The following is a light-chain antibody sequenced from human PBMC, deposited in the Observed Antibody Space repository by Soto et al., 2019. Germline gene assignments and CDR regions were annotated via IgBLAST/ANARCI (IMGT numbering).Light chain of an antibody. CDR1: QSVGSN. CDR2: GAS. CDR3: QQFDDSQWT. Sequence: EIVMTQSPATLSVSPGERVTLSCRARQSVGSNLAWYQQKPGQAPRLLIYGASTRATGIPARFSGSGSGTDFTLTINRLQPEDFAIYYCQQFDDSQWTFGQGTKVDIK. V-gene: IGKV3-15*01. J-gene: IGKJ1*01.